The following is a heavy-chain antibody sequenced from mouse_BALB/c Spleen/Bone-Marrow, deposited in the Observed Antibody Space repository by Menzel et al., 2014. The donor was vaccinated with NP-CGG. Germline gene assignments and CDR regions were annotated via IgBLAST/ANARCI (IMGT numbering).Heavy chain of an antibody. J-gene: IGHJ2*01. D-gene: IGHD2-13*01. CDR1: GYSFTGYF. V-gene: IGHV1-20*02. Sequence: VQLQQSGPDLVKPGASVKMSCKASGYSFTGYFMNWVMQSHGKSLEWIGRINPDNGDTFYNQKFKGKATLTVDRSSNTAHMDLRSLASEDSAVYCCARSDFYFDYWGQGTTLTVSS. CDR3: ARSDFYFDY. CDR2: INPDNGDT.